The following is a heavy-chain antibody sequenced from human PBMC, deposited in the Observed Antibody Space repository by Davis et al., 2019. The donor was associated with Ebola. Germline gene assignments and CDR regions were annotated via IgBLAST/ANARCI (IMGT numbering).Heavy chain of an antibody. CDR2: ISAYNGNT. Sequence: ASVKVSCKASGYTFTSYGISWVRQAPGQGLEWMGWISAYNGNTNYAQKLQGRVTMTTDTSTSTAYMELRSLRSDDTAVYYCARPPWFGGSSGFCGMDVWGQGTTVTVSS. CDR1: GYTFTSYG. V-gene: IGHV1-18*01. D-gene: IGHD3-10*01. CDR3: ARPPWFGGSSGFCGMDV. J-gene: IGHJ6*02.